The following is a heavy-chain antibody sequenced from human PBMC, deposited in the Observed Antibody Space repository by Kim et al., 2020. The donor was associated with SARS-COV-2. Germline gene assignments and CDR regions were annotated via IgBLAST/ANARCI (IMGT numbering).Heavy chain of an antibody. CDR1: GFAFSSYG. D-gene: IGHD3-22*01. V-gene: IGHV3-33*01. J-gene: IGHJ6*02. CDR3: ARGGWLGRDYYYYGMDV. CDR2: IWYDGRNK. Sequence: GGSLRLSCAASGFAFSSYGIHWVRQAPGKGLEWVAVIWYDGRNKYYADSVKGRFTISRDNSKKTLYLQMNSLRAEDTAVYYCARGGWLGRDYYYYGMDVWGHGTTVTVSS.